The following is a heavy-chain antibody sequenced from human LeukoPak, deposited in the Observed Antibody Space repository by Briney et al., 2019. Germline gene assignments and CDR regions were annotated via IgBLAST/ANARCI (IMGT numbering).Heavy chain of an antibody. CDR2: INHSGST. D-gene: IGHD3-22*01. V-gene: IGHV4-34*01. CDR1: GGSFSGYY. J-gene: IGHJ5*02. Sequence: SETLSLTCAVYGGSFSGYYWSWIRQPPGKGLEWIGEINHSGSTNYNPSLESRVTISVDTSKNQFSLKLSSVTAADTAVYYCARDHDYYDNFDPWGQGTLVTVSS. CDR3: ARDHDYYDNFDP.